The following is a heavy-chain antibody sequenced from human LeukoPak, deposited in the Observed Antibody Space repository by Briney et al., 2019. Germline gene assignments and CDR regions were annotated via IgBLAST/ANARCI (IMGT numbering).Heavy chain of an antibody. Sequence: GGSLRLSCAASGFTFSSYSMNWVRQAPGKGLEWVSSISSSSSYIYYADSVKGRFTISRDNAKNSLYLQMNSLRAEDTAVYYCARDLRARYCSGGSCYSADGFDPWGQGTLVTVSS. CDR2: ISSSSSYI. J-gene: IGHJ5*02. V-gene: IGHV3-21*01. CDR1: GFTFSSYS. CDR3: ARDLRARYCSGGSCYSADGFDP. D-gene: IGHD2-15*01.